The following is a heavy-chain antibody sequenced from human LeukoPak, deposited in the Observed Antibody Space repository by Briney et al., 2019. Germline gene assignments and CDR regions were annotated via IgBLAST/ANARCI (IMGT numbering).Heavy chain of an antibody. Sequence: PSETLSLTCTVSGYSISRGYYWGWIRQPPGKGLEWIGRIFQTGSTYYNPSLKSRVTVSVDTSKNQFSLKLSSVTAADTAVYYCARDSEGGYDSWAGFDPWGQGTLVTVSS. D-gene: IGHD5-12*01. J-gene: IGHJ5*02. CDR3: ARDSEGGYDSWAGFDP. V-gene: IGHV4-38-2*02. CDR2: IFQTGST. CDR1: GYSISRGYY.